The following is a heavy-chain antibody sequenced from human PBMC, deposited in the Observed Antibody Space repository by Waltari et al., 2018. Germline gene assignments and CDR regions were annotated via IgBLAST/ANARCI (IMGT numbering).Heavy chain of an antibody. Sequence: QLQLRESGPGLLKPSETLSLTCSVSGDSIGSGYYYLGWIRQAPGKGLEWCGSIYFAGSTDDKPSLKSRLTIAVDTSKNQFSLRLSSVTAADTAVYYCAREVGGSSWSTTPRGDALDIWGQGTMVTVSS. V-gene: IGHV4-39*07. CDR1: GDSIGSGYYY. CDR3: AREVGGSSWSTTPRGDALDI. D-gene: IGHD6-13*01. CDR2: IYFAGST. J-gene: IGHJ3*02.